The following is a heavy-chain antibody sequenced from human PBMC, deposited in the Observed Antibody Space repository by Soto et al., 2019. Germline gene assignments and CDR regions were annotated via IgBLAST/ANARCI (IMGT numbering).Heavy chain of an antibody. CDR3: ERLYYYDTSGYYYVEDY. CDR2: ISAYNGNT. Sequence: QVQLVQSGAEVKKPGASVKVSCKASGYTFNRYAISWVRQAPGQGLEWMGWISAYNGNTNYAQKLQGRVTMTTDTTTGTGYMELSGLRADDTAVHYCERLYYYDTSGYYYVEDYWGQGTLVTVSS. J-gene: IGHJ4*02. CDR1: GYTFNRYA. V-gene: IGHV1-18*01. D-gene: IGHD3-22*01.